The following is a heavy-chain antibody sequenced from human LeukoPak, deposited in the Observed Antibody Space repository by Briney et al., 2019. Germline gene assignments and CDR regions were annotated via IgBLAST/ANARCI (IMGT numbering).Heavy chain of an antibody. V-gene: IGHV3-33*01. CDR3: ARDPSAGGGNYLEN. J-gene: IGHJ4*02. CDR1: GFTFGSSG. D-gene: IGHD4-23*01. Sequence: PGGSLRLSCAASGFTFGSSGMHWVRQAPGKGPEWVAVIWYDGSNKYYAHSVKGRFTISRDTSKNTLYLQMNSLRAEDTALYYCARDPSAGGGNYLENWGQGTLVTVSS. CDR2: IWYDGSNK.